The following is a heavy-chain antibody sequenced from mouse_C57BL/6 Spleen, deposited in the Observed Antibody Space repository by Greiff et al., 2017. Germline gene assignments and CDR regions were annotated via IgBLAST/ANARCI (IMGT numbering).Heavy chain of an antibody. V-gene: IGHV14-3*01. J-gene: IGHJ4*01. CDR2: IDPANGNT. Sequence: EVKLEESVAELVRPGASVKLSCTASGFNIKNTYMHWVKQRPEQGLEWIGRIDPANGNTKYAPTVPGKATITADTSSNTAYLQLSSLTSEDTAIYYCARNGQNSFHYAMDYWGQGTSVTVSS. CDR3: ARNGQNSFHYAMDY. CDR1: GFNIKNTY. D-gene: IGHD2-12*01.